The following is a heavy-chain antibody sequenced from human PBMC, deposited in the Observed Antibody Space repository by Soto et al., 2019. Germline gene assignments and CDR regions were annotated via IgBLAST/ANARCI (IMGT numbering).Heavy chain of an antibody. D-gene: IGHD2-2*01. Sequence: QVQLVEFGGGVVQSGRSLRLSCVATGFTLREYAIHWVRQAPGKGLEWVAVSSGNGGVRYYADSVKGRFTISRDNSKNTLSLQMSSLTPEDTAIYYCARDRATCCYYGMDVWGQGTTVTVSS. J-gene: IGHJ6*02. CDR2: SSGNGGVR. CDR3: ARDRATCCYYGMDV. CDR1: GFTLREYA. V-gene: IGHV3-30-3*01.